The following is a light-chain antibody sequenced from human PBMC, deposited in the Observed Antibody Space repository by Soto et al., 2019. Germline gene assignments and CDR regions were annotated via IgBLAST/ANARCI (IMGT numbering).Light chain of an antibody. J-gene: IGLJ1*01. CDR1: SSDVGKYNH. Sequence: QSVLTQPASVSGSPGQSITISCTGTSSDVGKYNHVSWYQQHPGKAPQLIIYEDSNRPSGLSNRFSGSKSGNTASLTISGLQAEDEADYYCCSFTTRSTLVLGTGTKVTVL. V-gene: IGLV2-14*01. CDR2: EDS. CDR3: CSFTTRSTLV.